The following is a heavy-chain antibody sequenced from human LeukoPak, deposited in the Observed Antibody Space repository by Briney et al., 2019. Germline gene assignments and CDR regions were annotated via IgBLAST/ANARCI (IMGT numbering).Heavy chain of an antibody. V-gene: IGHV4-30-4*01. D-gene: IGHD4-17*01. J-gene: IGHJ4*02. CDR3: AREGWSDYGDYVDY. Sequence: SETLSLTCTVSGGSISSGDYYWSWIRQPPGKGLEWIGYIYYSGSTYYNPSLKSRVTISVDTSKNQFSLKLSSVTAADTAVYYCAREGWSDYGDYVDYWGQGTLVTVSS. CDR2: IYYSGST. CDR1: GGSISSGDYY.